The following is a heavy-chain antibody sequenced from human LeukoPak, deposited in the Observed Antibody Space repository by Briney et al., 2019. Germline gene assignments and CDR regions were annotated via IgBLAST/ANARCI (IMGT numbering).Heavy chain of an antibody. Sequence: ASVKVSCKASGYTFTSYDINWVRQATGQGLEWMGWINPNSGGTNYAQKFQGRVTMTRDTSISTAYMELSRLRSDDTAVYYCARVPGIMGEFDYWGQGTLVTVSS. CDR1: GYTFTSYD. CDR2: INPNSGGT. CDR3: ARVPGIMGEFDY. J-gene: IGHJ4*02. D-gene: IGHD1-1*01. V-gene: IGHV1-2*02.